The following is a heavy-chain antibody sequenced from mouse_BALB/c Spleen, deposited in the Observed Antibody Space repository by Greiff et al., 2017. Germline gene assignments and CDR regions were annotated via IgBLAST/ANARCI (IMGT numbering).Heavy chain of an antibody. CDR1: GYAFTNYW. D-gene: IGHD4-1*02. J-gene: IGHJ1*01. CDR2: IYPGSGNT. V-gene: IGHV1-63*01. CDR3: ARISTDWYFDV. Sequence: QVQLQQSGAELVRPGTSVKISCKASGYAFTNYWLGWVKQRPGHGLEWIGDIYPGSGNTYYNEKFKGKATLTADKSSSTAYMQLSSLTSEDSAVYFCARISTDWYFDVWGAGTTVTVSS.